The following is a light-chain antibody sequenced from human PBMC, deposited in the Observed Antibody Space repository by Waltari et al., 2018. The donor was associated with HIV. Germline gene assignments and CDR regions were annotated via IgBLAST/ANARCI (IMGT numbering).Light chain of an antibody. CDR2: GAS. CDR1: QNINSNY. Sequence: EIVMTQSPATLSLSPGERASLSCRASQNINSNYLSWYQQKPGQAPRLLIYGASTRATGIPARFSGSGSGTDFTLTINSLQPDDFAVYYCQQDYNLPYTFGQGTNLEIK. CDR3: QQDYNLPYT. J-gene: IGKJ2*01. V-gene: IGKV3D-7*01.